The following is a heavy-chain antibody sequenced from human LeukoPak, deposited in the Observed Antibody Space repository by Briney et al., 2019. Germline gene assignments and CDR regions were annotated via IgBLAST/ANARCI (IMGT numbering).Heavy chain of an antibody. D-gene: IGHD4-17*01. V-gene: IGHV1-2*02. Sequence: GASVKVSCKASGYTFTGYYMHWVRQAPGQGLEWMGWIIPNSGGTNYAQQFQGRATMTRDTSNSTAYMELSRLRSDDTAVYYCSYGAFDIWGQGTMVTVSS. CDR2: IIPNSGGT. CDR1: GYTFTGYY. CDR3: SYGAFDI. J-gene: IGHJ3*02.